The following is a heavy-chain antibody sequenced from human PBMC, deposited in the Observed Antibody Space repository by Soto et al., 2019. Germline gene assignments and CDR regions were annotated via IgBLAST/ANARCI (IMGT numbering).Heavy chain of an antibody. J-gene: IGHJ6*02. V-gene: IGHV3-11*01. CDR2: ISSGGFIT. CDR3: ATGVVPATKWGYYSYGLDV. D-gene: IGHD2-2*01. Sequence: QVQLVESGGGSVKPGGSLRLSCAASGFTFSDYYMSWIRQAPGKGLEWVSYISSGGFITYYADSVKGRFTTSWDKAKNSLYLQMNTLSDNDTAVYYCATGVVPATKWGYYSYGLDVWGQGTTVTVSS. CDR1: GFTFSDYY.